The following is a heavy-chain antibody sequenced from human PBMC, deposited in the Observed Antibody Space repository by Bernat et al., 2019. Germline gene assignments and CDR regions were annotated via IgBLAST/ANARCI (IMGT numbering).Heavy chain of an antibody. D-gene: IGHD6-13*01. V-gene: IGHV3-30*01. CDR1: GFTFSSYA. Sequence: QVQLVESGGGVVQPGRSLRLSCAASGFTFSSYAMHWVRQAPGKGLEWVAVISYDGSNKYYADSVKGRFTISRDNSKNTLYLQMNSLRAEDTAVYYCARDNIAAAGNWFDPWGQGTLVTVSS. J-gene: IGHJ5*02. CDR2: ISYDGSNK. CDR3: ARDNIAAAGNWFDP.